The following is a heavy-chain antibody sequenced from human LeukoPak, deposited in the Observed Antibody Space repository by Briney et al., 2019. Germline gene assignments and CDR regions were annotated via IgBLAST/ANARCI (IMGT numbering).Heavy chain of an antibody. CDR1: GGSISSYY. CDR2: IYYTGTT. Sequence: SQTLSLTCTVSGGSISSYYWSWIRQPPGKGLEWIGYIYYTGTTDSNPSLKSRVTISLDTSKNQFSLNLSSVTAADTAVYYCARRWVYDKRAFDAWGQGTMVTVSS. D-gene: IGHD3-16*01. CDR3: ARRWVYDKRAFDA. J-gene: IGHJ3*01. V-gene: IGHV4-59*08.